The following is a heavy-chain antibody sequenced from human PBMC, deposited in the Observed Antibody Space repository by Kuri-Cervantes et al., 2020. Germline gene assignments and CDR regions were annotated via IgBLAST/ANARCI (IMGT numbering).Heavy chain of an antibody. D-gene: IGHD6-13*01. J-gene: IGHJ4*02. Sequence: GSLRLSCAVSGYSISSGYYWGWIRQPPGKGLEWIGSIYHSASTYYNPSLKSRITISVDTSKNQFSLKLSSVTAADTAVYYCARSPGIAAAGNEDWGQGTLVTVSS. CDR2: IYHSAST. V-gene: IGHV4-38-2*01. CDR3: ARSPGIAAAGNED. CDR1: GYSISSGYY.